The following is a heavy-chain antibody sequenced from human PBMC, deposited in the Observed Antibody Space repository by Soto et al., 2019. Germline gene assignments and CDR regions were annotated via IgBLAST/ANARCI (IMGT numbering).Heavy chain of an antibody. J-gene: IGHJ6*03. D-gene: IGHD6-13*01. CDR3: AKDGVGAAADYYYYYMDV. CDR2: ISGSGGST. V-gene: IGHV3-23*01. CDR1: GFTFSSYA. Sequence: GGSLRLSCAASGFTFSSYAMSWVRQAPGKGLEWVSAISGSGGSTYYADSVKGRFTISRDNSKNTLYLQMNSLRAEDTAVYYCAKDGVGAAADYYYYYMDVWGKGTTVTVSS.